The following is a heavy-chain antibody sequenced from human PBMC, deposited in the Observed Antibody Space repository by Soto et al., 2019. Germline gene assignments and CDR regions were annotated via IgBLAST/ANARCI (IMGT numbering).Heavy chain of an antibody. Sequence: GASVKASWKASGGAFGSCAMSWVRQAPGQGLEWMGVIIPIFGTANYAQKFQGRVTITADKSTSTAYMELSSLRSEDTDVYYCARDTSTIFGVVTGPFDYWGQGTLVTVS. CDR2: IIPIFGTA. V-gene: IGHV1-69*06. CDR1: GGAFGSCA. J-gene: IGHJ4*02. CDR3: ARDTSTIFGVVTGPFDY. D-gene: IGHD3-3*01.